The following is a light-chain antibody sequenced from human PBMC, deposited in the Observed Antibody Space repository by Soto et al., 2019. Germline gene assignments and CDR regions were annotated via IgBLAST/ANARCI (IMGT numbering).Light chain of an antibody. J-gene: IGKJ2*01. Sequence: NVLTQSPGTLSVSPGERATLSCRASQTVTNSFFAWYQQKPGQAPRLIIYGISSRATGIPDRFSGSGSGTDFTLTISRLEPEDLVVYYCQQYSTLPHTFGQGTKLEVK. V-gene: IGKV3-20*01. CDR1: QTVTNSF. CDR3: QQYSTLPHT. CDR2: GIS.